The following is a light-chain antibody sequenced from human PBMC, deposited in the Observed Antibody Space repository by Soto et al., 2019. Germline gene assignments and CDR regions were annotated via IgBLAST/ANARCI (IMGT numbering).Light chain of an antibody. CDR1: QSFSSTF. J-gene: IGKJ1*01. V-gene: IGKV3-20*01. CDR2: GAS. Sequence: EILLTQSPDSLSLSPGDRATLSCRASQSFSSTFFAWYQQKPGQAPRLLIYGASSRATGIPDRFSGSGSGTDFTLTISRLEPEDCAVYYCQQYASSVTFDQGTKVEIK. CDR3: QQYASSVT.